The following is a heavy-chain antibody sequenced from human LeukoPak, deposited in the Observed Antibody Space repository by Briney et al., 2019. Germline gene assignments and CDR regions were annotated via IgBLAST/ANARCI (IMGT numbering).Heavy chain of an antibody. V-gene: IGHV1-2*04. CDR3: AREGVYYGSGTFYGMDV. CDR2: ITPNSGGT. J-gene: IGHJ6*02. Sequence: GASVKVSCKASGYTFTGYYMHWVRQAPGQGLEWMGWITPNSGGTNYAQKFQGWVTMTRDTSISTAYMELSRLRSDDTAVYYCAREGVYYGSGTFYGMDVWGQGTTVTVSS. D-gene: IGHD3-10*01. CDR1: GYTFTGYY.